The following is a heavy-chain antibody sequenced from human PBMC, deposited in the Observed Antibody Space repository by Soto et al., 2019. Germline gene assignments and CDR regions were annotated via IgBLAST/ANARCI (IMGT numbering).Heavy chain of an antibody. Sequence: QVQLQESGPGLVKPSETLSLTCYVSGGSISNYYWNWIRQPPGKGLEWIGYISYSGITNYNPSLKSRVTIPINTSKNQFSLSLSSVTAADTAVYYCARVYTTAWHKWFDPWGQGTLVTVSS. CDR2: ISYSGIT. V-gene: IGHV4-59*01. J-gene: IGHJ5*02. D-gene: IGHD2-2*02. CDR1: GGSISNYY. CDR3: ARVYTTAWHKWFDP.